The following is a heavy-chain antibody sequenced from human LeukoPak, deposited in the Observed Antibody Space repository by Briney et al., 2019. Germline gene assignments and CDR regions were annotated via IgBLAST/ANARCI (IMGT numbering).Heavy chain of an antibody. Sequence: PGGSLRLSCAASGFTFSTDWMDWVRQAPGKGLEWVANVKQDGSRKYYVDSVKGRFTISRDNARNSLYLEMNSLRVEDTAVYYFAREWGDERRGQFDAFDIWGQGTRVTVSS. CDR3: AREWGDERRGQFDAFDI. D-gene: IGHD3-16*01. J-gene: IGHJ3*02. CDR2: VKQDGSRK. V-gene: IGHV3-7*04. CDR1: GFTFSTDW.